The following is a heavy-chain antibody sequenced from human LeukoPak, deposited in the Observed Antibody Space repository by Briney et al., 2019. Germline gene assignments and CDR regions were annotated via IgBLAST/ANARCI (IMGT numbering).Heavy chain of an antibody. CDR2: ISNDGSTT. J-gene: IGHJ4*02. V-gene: IGHV3-74*01. CDR3: NVRWGPNSDY. D-gene: IGHD7-27*01. CDR1: GFTFSTFW. Sequence: GGSLRLSCAASGFTFSTFWMHWVRQTPGKGLVWVSRISNDGSTTHYADSVKDRFTISRDNAKNTLFLHMNSLRAEDTAVYYCNVRWGPNSDYWGQGTLVTVSS.